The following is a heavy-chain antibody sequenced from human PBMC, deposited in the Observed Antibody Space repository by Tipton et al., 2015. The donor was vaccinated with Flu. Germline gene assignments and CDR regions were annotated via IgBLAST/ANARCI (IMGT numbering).Heavy chain of an antibody. CDR2: IYYSGST. Sequence: TLSLTCTVSGGSISSYYWSWIRQPPGKGLEWIGYIYYSGSTNYNPSLKSRVTISVDTSKNQFSLKLSSVTAADTAVYYCARGRHGSYSGYYYYYGMDVWGQGTTVTVSS. D-gene: IGHD1-26*01. J-gene: IGHJ6*02. CDR1: GGSISSYY. CDR3: ARGRHGSYSGYYYYYGMDV. V-gene: IGHV4-59*01.